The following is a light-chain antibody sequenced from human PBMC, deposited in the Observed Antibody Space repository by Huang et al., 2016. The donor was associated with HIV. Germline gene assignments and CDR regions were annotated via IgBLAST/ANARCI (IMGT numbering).Light chain of an antibody. CDR3: QQLNSYPRT. J-gene: IGKJ3*01. V-gene: IGKV1-9*01. Sequence: IQLTQFPSSLSASAGDRVTITCRASHGISSYLAWYQQKPGKAPKLLIYAPSTLQSGVPSRFSGSGSGTDFTLTISSLQPEDFATYYCQQLNSYPRTFGPGTRVDIK. CDR1: HGISSY. CDR2: APS.